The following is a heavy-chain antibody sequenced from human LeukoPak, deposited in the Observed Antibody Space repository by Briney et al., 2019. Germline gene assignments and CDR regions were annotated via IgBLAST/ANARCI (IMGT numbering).Heavy chain of an antibody. CDR3: ARTEYSSSSLFDY. J-gene: IGHJ4*02. CDR1: GYSFTTYW. V-gene: IGHV5-51*01. CDR2: IYPGDSDT. D-gene: IGHD6-6*01. Sequence: GESLKISCKGSGYSFTTYWIGWVRQMPGKGLEWMGIIYPGDSDTRYSPSFQGQVTISADKSISTAYLQWSSLKASDTAMYYCARTEYSSSSLFDYWGQGTLVTVSS.